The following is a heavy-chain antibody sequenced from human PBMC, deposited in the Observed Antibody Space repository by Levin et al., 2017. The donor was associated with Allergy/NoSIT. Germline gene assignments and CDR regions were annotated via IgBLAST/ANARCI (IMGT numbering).Heavy chain of an antibody. CDR1: GFTFRNYG. CDR3: AREARDVYSGYVPFDY. D-gene: IGHD5-12*01. CDR2: IWYDGNDK. Sequence: GGSLRLSCAASGFTFRNYGMHWVRQAPGKGLEWVAVIWYDGNDKYYADSVEGRFIISRDNSKTTLYLQMNSLRAEDTAMYYCAREARDVYSGYVPFDYWGQGTLVTVSS. V-gene: IGHV3-33*01. J-gene: IGHJ4*02.